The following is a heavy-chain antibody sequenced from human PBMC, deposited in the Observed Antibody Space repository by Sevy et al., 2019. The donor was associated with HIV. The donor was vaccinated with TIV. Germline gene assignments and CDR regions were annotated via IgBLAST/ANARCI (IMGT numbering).Heavy chain of an antibody. CDR2: ISSSGSTI. D-gene: IGHD3-3*01. CDR3: ARDRTGYPYYDFWSGYSGYYYYYYGMDV. Sequence: GGSLRLSCAASGFTFSDYYMSWIRPAPGKGLEWVSYISSSGSTIYYADSVKGRFTISRDNAKNSLYLQMNSLRAEDTAVYYCARDRTGYPYYDFWSGYSGYYYYYYGMDVWGQGTTVTVSS. CDR1: GFTFSDYY. J-gene: IGHJ6*02. V-gene: IGHV3-11*01.